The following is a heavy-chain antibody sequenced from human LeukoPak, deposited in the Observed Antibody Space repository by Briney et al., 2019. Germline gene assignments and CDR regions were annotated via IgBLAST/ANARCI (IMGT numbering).Heavy chain of an antibody. J-gene: IGHJ4*02. V-gene: IGHV3-23*01. Sequence: PGGSLRLSCAASGFTFSSYAMRWVRQAPGKGLEWVSAISGSGGSTYYADSVKGRFTISRDNSKNTLYLKMNSLRAEDTAVYYCAKDLGSGWYFEGDYWGQGTLVTVSS. CDR1: GFTFSSYA. D-gene: IGHD6-19*01. CDR2: ISGSGGST. CDR3: AKDLGSGWYFEGDY.